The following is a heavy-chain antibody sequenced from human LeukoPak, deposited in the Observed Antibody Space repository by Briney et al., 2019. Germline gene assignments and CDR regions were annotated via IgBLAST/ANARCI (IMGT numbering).Heavy chain of an antibody. CDR2: ISAYNGNT. J-gene: IGHJ4*02. V-gene: IGHV1-18*01. Sequence: GASVKVSCKASGGTFNNYAISWVRQAPGQGLGWMGWISAYNGNTNYAQKLQGRVTITTDESTSTAYMELSSLRSEDTAVYYCARNAGSSWLSYFDYWGQGTLVTVSS. CDR3: ARNAGSSWLSYFDY. CDR1: GGTFNNYA. D-gene: IGHD6-13*01.